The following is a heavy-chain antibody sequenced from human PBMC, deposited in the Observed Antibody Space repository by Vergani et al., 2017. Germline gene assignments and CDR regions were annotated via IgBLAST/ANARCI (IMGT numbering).Heavy chain of an antibody. CDR3: ARDYSDHKGTSGSYYRGREKEDDY. V-gene: IGHV3-48*03. J-gene: IGHJ4*02. D-gene: IGHD3-10*01. Sequence: EVQLVESGGGLVQPGGSLRLSCAASGFTFSSYEMNWVRQAPGKGLEWVSYISSSGSTIYYADSVKGRFTISRDNAKNSLYLQMNSLRAEDTAVYYCARDYSDHKGTSGSYYRGREKEDDYWGQGTLVTVSS. CDR1: GFTFSSYE. CDR2: ISSSGSTI.